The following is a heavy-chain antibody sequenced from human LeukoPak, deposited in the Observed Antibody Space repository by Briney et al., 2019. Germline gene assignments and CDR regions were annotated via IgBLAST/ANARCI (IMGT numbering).Heavy chain of an antibody. CDR2: INHSGST. Sequence: SETLSLTCAVYGGSFSGYYWSWIRQPPGKGLEWSGEINHSGSTNYNPSLKSRVTMSVDTSKNQFSLKLSSVTAADTAVYYCARDSGTTGEVKFDPWGQGTLVTVSS. V-gene: IGHV4-34*01. D-gene: IGHD3-10*01. J-gene: IGHJ5*02. CDR3: ARDSGTTGEVKFDP. CDR1: GGSFSGYY.